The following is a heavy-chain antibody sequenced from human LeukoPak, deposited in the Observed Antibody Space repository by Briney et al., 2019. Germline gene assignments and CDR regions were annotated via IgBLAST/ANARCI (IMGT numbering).Heavy chain of an antibody. Sequence: PGGSLRLSCAASGFAFSSYSMNWVRQAPGKGLEWVSYISSSSSNIHYADSVKGRFTISRDNAKNSLYLQMNSLRAEDTAVYYCARAYSSGWAGLDYWGQGTLATVSS. J-gene: IGHJ4*02. D-gene: IGHD6-19*01. CDR3: ARAYSSGWAGLDY. CDR1: GFAFSSYS. CDR2: ISSSSSNI. V-gene: IGHV3-21*01.